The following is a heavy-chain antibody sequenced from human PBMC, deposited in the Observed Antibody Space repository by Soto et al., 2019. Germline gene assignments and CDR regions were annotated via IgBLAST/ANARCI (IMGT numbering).Heavy chain of an antibody. CDR1: GFSLSTSGVG. V-gene: IGHV2-5*01. CDR2: IYWNDDK. Sequence: QITLKESGPTLAQPTQPLTLTCTFSGFSLSTSGVGVAWIRQPPGKALERLALIYWNDDKQYTPSLKSTLTLAKDPSKNQVVLTMTNMDPVDTATYYCAHRSFDNDAFDVWGQGTMVTVSS. D-gene: IGHD3-9*01. CDR3: AHRSFDNDAFDV. J-gene: IGHJ3*01.